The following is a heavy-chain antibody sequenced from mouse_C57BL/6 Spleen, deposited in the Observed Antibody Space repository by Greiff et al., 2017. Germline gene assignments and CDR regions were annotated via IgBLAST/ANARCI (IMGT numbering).Heavy chain of an antibody. CDR1: GYAFSSSW. J-gene: IGHJ4*01. CDR2: IYPGDGDT. D-gene: IGHD3-1*01. Sequence: VKLEESGPELVKPGASVKISCKASGYAFSSSWMNWVKQRPGKGLEWIGRIYPGDGDTNYNGKFKGKATLTADKSSSTVYMQLSSLTSGDSAVYICARVGYGFYAMDYWGQGTSVTVSA. V-gene: IGHV1-82*01. CDR3: ARVGYGFYAMDY.